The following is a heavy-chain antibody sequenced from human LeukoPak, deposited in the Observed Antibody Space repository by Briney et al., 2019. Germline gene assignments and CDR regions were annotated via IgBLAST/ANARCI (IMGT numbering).Heavy chain of an antibody. CDR3: ARRYCSSTSCYPYAY. CDR2: IYTSGST. Sequence: SETLSLTFTVSGGSISSYYWSWIRQPPGKGLEWIGYIYTSGSTNYNPSLKSRVTISVDTSKNQFSLKLSSVTAADTAVYYCARRYCSSTSCYPYAYWGQGNLVTVSS. CDR1: GGSISSYY. D-gene: IGHD2-2*01. V-gene: IGHV4-4*09. J-gene: IGHJ4*02.